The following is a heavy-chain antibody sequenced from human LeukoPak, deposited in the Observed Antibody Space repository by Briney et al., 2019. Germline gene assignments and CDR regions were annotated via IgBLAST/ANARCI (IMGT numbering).Heavy chain of an antibody. CDR3: ATDLAARGWY. J-gene: IGHJ4*02. CDR1: GYTFTSNY. D-gene: IGHD6-19*01. CDR2: INPSGGGT. Sequence: ASVKVSCKASGYTFTSNYMHWVRQAPGQGLEWMGIINPSGGGTSYAQNFQGRVTITRDTSTSTIYMELSSLRSEDTAVYFCATDLAARGWYWGQGTLVTVSS. V-gene: IGHV1-46*01.